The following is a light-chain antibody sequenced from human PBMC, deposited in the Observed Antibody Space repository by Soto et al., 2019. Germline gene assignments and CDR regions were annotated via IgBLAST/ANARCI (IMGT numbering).Light chain of an antibody. CDR2: EVS. CDR1: TSDVGNYNY. CDR3: SSYTTSRSLDYV. J-gene: IGLJ1*01. Sequence: QSVLTQPASVSGSPGQSITISCTGTTSDVGNYNYVSWYQQHPGKAPKLIIYEVSNRPSGVSDRFSGSKSGNMASLTISGLQAEDEADYFCSSYTTSRSLDYVFGSGTKGTVL. V-gene: IGLV2-14*01.